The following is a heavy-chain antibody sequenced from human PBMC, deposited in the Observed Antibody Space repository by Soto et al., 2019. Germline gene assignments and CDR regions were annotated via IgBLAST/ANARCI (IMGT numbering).Heavy chain of an antibody. CDR2: IYYSGST. Sequence: SETLSLTCTVSGVSISSGGYYWSWIRQHPGKGLEWIGYIYYSGSTYYNPSLKSRVTISVDTSKNQFSLKLSSVTAADTAVYYCARDKEAAAGTFPIGYYYGMDVWGQGTTVTVSS. CDR1: GVSISSGGYY. D-gene: IGHD6-13*01. V-gene: IGHV4-31*03. CDR3: ARDKEAAAGTFPIGYYYGMDV. J-gene: IGHJ6*02.